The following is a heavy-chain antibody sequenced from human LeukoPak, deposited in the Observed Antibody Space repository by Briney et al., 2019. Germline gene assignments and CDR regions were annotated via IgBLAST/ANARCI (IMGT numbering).Heavy chain of an antibody. CDR3: ARRRNPRESIFGVGRFDP. V-gene: IGHV4-61*02. D-gene: IGHD3-3*01. J-gene: IGHJ5*02. Sequence: PSQTLSLTCTVSGGSISSGRYYWTWIRQPAGKGLEWIGRMYTSGSTNYNPSLKSRVTISVDTSKNQFSLKLSSVTAADTAVYYCARRRNPRESIFGVGRFDPWGQGTLVTVSS. CDR2: MYTSGST. CDR1: GGSISSGRYY.